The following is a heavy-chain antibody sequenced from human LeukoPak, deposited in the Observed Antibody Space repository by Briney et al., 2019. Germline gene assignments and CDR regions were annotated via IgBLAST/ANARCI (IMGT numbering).Heavy chain of an antibody. CDR1: GYTFTSYG. J-gene: IGHJ4*02. CDR2: INPSGGST. CDR3: ARDGGIAVAPIDY. D-gene: IGHD6-19*01. Sequence: GASVKVSCKASGYTFTSYGISWVRQAPGQGLEWMGIINPSGGSTSYAQKFQGRVTMTRDTSTSTVYMELSSLRSEDTAVYYCARDGGIAVAPIDYWGQGTLVTVSS. V-gene: IGHV1-46*01.